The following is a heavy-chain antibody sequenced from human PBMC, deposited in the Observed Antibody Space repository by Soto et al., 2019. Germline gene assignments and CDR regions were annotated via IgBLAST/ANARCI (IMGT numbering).Heavy chain of an antibody. Sequence: GESLRLSCSASGFTFSSFAMSWVRQAPGKGLDWVSAISGSGGSTYSADSVKGRFTISRDNSKNTLYLQMSSLRAEDTAVYYCARGFYAGKGSHPDVWGQGALVTVSS. D-gene: IGHD6-13*01. CDR3: ARGFYAGKGSHPDV. J-gene: IGHJ4*02. CDR2: ISGSGGST. CDR1: GFTFSSFA. V-gene: IGHV3-23*01.